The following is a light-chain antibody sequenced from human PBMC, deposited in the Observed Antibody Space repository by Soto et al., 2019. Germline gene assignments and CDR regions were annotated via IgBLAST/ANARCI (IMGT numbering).Light chain of an antibody. CDR2: KAS. J-gene: IGKJ2*02. Sequence: DIQMTQSPSTLSASVGDRVTITCRASQSISSWLAWYQQKPGKAPKLLIYKASSLESGVPSRFSSSGSGTGFTLTISSLQPDDFATYYCQPYNSYSRTFGQGTKLEIK. CDR3: QPYNSYSRT. CDR1: QSISSW. V-gene: IGKV1-5*03.